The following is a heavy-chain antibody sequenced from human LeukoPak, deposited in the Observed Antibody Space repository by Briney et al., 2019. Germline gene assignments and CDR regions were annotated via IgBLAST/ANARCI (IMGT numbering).Heavy chain of an antibody. V-gene: IGHV3-33*01. J-gene: IGHJ4*02. D-gene: IGHD2-15*01. CDR1: GFTFGSYG. CDR2: IWYDASYK. Sequence: GGSLRLSCAASGFTFGSYGMHWVRQAPGKGLEWVAVIWYDASYKYYEDSVKGRFTISRDNSKSTLYLQMNSLRAEDTAVYYCARLNGHCSGSYCYNYQFDYWGQGTLVTVSS. CDR3: ARLNGHCSGSYCYNYQFDY.